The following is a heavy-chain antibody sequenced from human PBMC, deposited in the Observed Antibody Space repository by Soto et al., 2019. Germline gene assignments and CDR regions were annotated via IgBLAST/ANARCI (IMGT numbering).Heavy chain of an antibody. CDR2: IRRDGVQT. CDR3: ARDLSPSRAFFYDAFDV. V-gene: IGHV3-7*05. J-gene: IGHJ3*01. D-gene: IGHD3-16*02. CDR1: GFTFSTFW. Sequence: EEQLVESGGGLVQVGGSLRLSCAASGFTFSTFWMTWLRQAPGKGLEWVANIRRDGVQTHYGDSMEGRFTVTSDNAKNSLYLQLNSLRPEDTAMYYCARDLSPSRAFFYDAFDVWGQGTVVTVSS.